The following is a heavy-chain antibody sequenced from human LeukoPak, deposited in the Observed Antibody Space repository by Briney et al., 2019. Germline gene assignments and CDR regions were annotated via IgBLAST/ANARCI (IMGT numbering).Heavy chain of an antibody. D-gene: IGHD6-6*01. Sequence: SETLSLTCTVSGGSISSYHWSWIRQPPGEGLEWIGFLYTSGSTKYNPSLRSRVTISVDTSKNQFSLKLSSVTAADTAVYYCAREIGYSSSMRPWGQGTLVTVSS. CDR3: AREIGYSSSMRP. CDR1: GGSISSYH. CDR2: LYTSGST. J-gene: IGHJ5*02. V-gene: IGHV4-4*08.